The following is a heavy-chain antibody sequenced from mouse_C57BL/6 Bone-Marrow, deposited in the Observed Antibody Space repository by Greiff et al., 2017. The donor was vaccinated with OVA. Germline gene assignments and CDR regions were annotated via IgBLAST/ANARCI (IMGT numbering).Heavy chain of an antibody. J-gene: IGHJ2*01. CDR1: GYTFTSYW. V-gene: IGHV1-69*01. Sequence: QVHVKQPGAELVMPGASVKLSCKASGYTFTSYWMHWVKQRPGQGLEWIGVIDPSDSYTNYNQKFKGKSTLTVDKSSSTAYMQLSSLTSEDSAVYYCARKILDDWGQGTTLTVSS. CDR2: IDPSDSYT. CDR3: ARKILDD. D-gene: IGHD5-1-1*01.